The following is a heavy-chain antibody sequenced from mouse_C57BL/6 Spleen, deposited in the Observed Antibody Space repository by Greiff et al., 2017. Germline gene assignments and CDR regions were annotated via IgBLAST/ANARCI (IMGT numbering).Heavy chain of an antibody. CDR1: GYTFPSYW. CDR3: ARRANYYWYFDV. V-gene: IGHV1-69*01. Sequence: QVQLQQPGAELVMPGASVKLSCKASGYTFPSYWMHWVKQRPGQGLEWIGEIDPSDSYTNYNQKFKGKSTLTVDKSSSTAYMQLSSLTSEDSAVYYCARRANYYWYFDVWGTGTTVTVSS. J-gene: IGHJ1*03. D-gene: IGHD1-3*01. CDR2: IDPSDSYT.